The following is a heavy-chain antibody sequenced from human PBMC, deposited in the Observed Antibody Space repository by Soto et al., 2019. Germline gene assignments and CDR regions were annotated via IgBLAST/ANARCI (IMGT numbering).Heavy chain of an antibody. J-gene: IGHJ6*02. CDR3: ARDLGSYVRKYYYYGMDV. Sequence: SVKVSCKASGGTFSSYAISWVRQAPGQGLEWMGGIIPIFGTANYAQKFQGRVTITADESTSTAYMELSSLRSEDTAVYYCARDLGSYVRKYYYYGMDVWGQGTTVTVSS. V-gene: IGHV1-69*13. CDR2: IIPIFGTA. CDR1: GGTFSSYA. D-gene: IGHD3-16*01.